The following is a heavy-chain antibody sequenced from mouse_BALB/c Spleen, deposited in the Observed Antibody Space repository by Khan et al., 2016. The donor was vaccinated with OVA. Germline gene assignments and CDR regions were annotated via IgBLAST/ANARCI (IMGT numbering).Heavy chain of an antibody. CDR3: AREEYGNSYYLDY. Sequence: VQLKESGPELVKPGASVKISCKASGYSFTGYFMNWVMQSHGKSLEWIGRINPYNGDTFYNQKFKGKATLTVDKSSSTAHMELRSLASEDSAVYYGAREEYGNSYYLDYWGQGTTLTVSS. CDR2: INPYNGDT. CDR1: GYSFTGYF. D-gene: IGHD2-10*02. V-gene: IGHV1-20*02. J-gene: IGHJ2*01.